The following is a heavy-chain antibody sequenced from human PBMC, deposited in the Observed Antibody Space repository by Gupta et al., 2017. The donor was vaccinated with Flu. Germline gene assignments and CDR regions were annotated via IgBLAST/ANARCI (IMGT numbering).Heavy chain of an antibody. CDR1: GFTFGRKG. CDR2: IWYDGSNR. D-gene: IGHD2-2*01. Sequence: QVQLVESGGGVVQPGRSLRLSCAASGFTFGRKGMTWVRQGPGKGLEWVAIIWYDGSNRYYADSVKGRFTISRDNSKNTVYLEMNSLRAEDTAVYYCARWNLGYCSDTGCHGDALDVWGQGTMVTVST. J-gene: IGHJ3*01. V-gene: IGHV3-33*01. CDR3: ARWNLGYCSDTGCHGDALDV.